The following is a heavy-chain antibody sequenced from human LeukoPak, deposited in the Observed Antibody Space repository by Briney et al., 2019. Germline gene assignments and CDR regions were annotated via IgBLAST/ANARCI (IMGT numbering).Heavy chain of an antibody. Sequence: SETLSLTCTVSGGSISSSSYYWSWIRQLPGKGLEWIGYIYYSGSTNYNPSLKSRVTISIDTSKNQFSLKLSSVTATDTAMYYCARQTGSGLFTLPGGQGTLVTVSS. V-gene: IGHV4-61*05. D-gene: IGHD3/OR15-3a*01. J-gene: IGHJ4*02. CDR2: IYYSGST. CDR1: GGSISSSSYY. CDR3: ARQTGSGLFTLP.